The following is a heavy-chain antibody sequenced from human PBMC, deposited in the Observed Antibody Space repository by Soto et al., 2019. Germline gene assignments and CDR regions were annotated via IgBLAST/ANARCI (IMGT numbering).Heavy chain of an antibody. Sequence: QVQLVQSGAEVKKPGSSVKVSCKASGGTFSSYAISWVRQAPGQGLEWMGGIIPIFGTANYAQKFQGRVTITADESTSTAYMELSSMSSEVTAVYYCATPQTNSSGGWFDPWGQGTLVTVSS. V-gene: IGHV1-69*01. J-gene: IGHJ5*02. CDR2: IIPIFGTA. CDR3: ATPQTNSSGGWFDP. CDR1: GGTFSSYA. D-gene: IGHD3-22*01.